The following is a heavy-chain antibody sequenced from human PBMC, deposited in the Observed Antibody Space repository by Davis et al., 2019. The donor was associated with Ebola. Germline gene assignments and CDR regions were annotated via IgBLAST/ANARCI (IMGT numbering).Heavy chain of an antibody. CDR3: AKGAGMDT. Sequence: PGGSLRLSCAASGFTFSSYGMHWVRQAPGKGLEWVAVISYDGSNKYYADSVKGRFTISRDNSKNTLYLQMNSLRAEDTAVYYCAKGAGMDTWGQGTLVTVSS. CDR2: ISYDGSNK. V-gene: IGHV3-30*18. CDR1: GFTFSSYG. J-gene: IGHJ4*02. D-gene: IGHD5-18*01.